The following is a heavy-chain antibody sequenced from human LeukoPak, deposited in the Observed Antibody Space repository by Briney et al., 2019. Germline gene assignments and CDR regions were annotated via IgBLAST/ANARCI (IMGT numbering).Heavy chain of an antibody. D-gene: IGHD3-10*01. V-gene: IGHV4-59*01. CDR2: IYYSGST. J-gene: IGHJ5*02. CDR1: GGSISSYY. Sequence: PSETLSLTCTVSGGSISSYYWSWIRQPPGKGLEWIGYIYYSGSTNYNPSLKSRVTISVDTSKNQFSLKLSSVTAADTAVYYCARGILWFGELLPNWFDPWGQGTLVTVSS. CDR3: ARGILWFGELLPNWFDP.